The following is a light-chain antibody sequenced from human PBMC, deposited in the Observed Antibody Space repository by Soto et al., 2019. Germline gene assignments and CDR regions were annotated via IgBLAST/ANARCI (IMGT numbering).Light chain of an antibody. CDR3: AVWDDSLNGVL. J-gene: IGLJ2*01. Sequence: QSVLTQSPSASGTLGQRVTISCSGSSSNIGTTTVNWYQQLPGAAPKLLIYSYNQRPSGVPDRFSGSKSGTSASLAISGLQSEYEADYYCAVWDDSLNGVLFGGGTKLTVL. CDR1: SSNIGTTT. V-gene: IGLV1-44*01. CDR2: SYN.